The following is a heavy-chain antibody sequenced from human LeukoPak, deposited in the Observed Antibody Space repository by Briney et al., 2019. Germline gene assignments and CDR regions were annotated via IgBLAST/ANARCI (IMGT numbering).Heavy chain of an antibody. D-gene: IGHD3-3*01. J-gene: IGHJ3*02. CDR1: GFTFSNYW. Sequence: GGSLRLSCAASGFTFSNYWMHWVRQAPGKGLVWVSLINSDGSSTIYADSVKGRFTISRDNAKNTLYLQMNSLRAEDTAVYYCARGLTIFGVVNDAFDIWGQGTMVTVSS. CDR2: INSDGSST. CDR3: ARGLTIFGVVNDAFDI. V-gene: IGHV3-74*01.